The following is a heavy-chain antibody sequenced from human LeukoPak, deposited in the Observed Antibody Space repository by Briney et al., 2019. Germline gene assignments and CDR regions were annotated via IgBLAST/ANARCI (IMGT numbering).Heavy chain of an antibody. V-gene: IGHV4-34*01. J-gene: IGHJ5*02. D-gene: IGHD1-20*01. Sequence: SETLSLTCAVYGGSFSGYYWSWIRQPPGKGLEWIGEINHSGSTNYNPSLKSRVTISVDTSKNQFSLKLSSVTAADTAVYYCARGLTGAPYNWFDPWGQGTLVTVPS. CDR2: INHSGST. CDR3: ARGLTGAPYNWFDP. CDR1: GGSFSGYY.